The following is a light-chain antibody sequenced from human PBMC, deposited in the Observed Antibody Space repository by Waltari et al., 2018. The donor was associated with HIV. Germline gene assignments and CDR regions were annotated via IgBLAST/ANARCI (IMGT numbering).Light chain of an antibody. CDR3: HAWDSTTAV. CDR2: RDS. Sequence: SYELTQPPSVSVSPGQTASISCSGDKLGNKYTCWYQQRPGQSPVLLIYRDSKRPSGIPERFSGSNSGNTAILTISGPQAIDDADYYCHAWDSTTAVFGTGTKLTVL. CDR1: KLGNKY. J-gene: IGLJ1*01. V-gene: IGLV3-1*01.